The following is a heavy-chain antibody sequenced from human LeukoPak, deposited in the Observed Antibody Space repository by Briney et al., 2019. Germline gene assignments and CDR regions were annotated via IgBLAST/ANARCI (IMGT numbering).Heavy chain of an antibody. D-gene: IGHD2-15*01. V-gene: IGHV3-53*01. J-gene: IGHJ3*02. Sequence: GGSLRLSCAASEFSVSHNYMSWVRQAPGKGLEWVSVIHSDGTTHYADSVKGRFTISRDNSKNTLYLQMNSLRAEDTAVYYCARSYCSGGSCHSGEDAFDIWGQGTMVTVSS. CDR2: IHSDGTT. CDR1: EFSVSHNY. CDR3: ARSYCSGGSCHSGEDAFDI.